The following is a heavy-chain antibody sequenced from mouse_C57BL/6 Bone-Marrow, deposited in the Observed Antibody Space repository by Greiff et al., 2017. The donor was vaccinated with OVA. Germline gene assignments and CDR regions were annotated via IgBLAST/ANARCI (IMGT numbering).Heavy chain of an antibody. CDR3: ARERRWVRGAMDY. V-gene: IGHV1-61*01. Sequence: QVQLQQPGAELVRPGSSVKLSCKASGYTFTSYWMDWVKQRPGQGLEWIGNIYPSDSETHYNQKFKDKATLTVDKSSSTAYMQLSSLTSADSAVYYWARERRWVRGAMDYWGQGTSVTVSS. D-gene: IGHD2-3*01. CDR1: GYTFTSYW. J-gene: IGHJ4*01. CDR2: IYPSDSET.